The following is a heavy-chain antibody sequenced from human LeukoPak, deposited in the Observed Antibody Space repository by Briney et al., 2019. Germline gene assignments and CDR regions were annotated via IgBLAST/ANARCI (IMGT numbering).Heavy chain of an antibody. Sequence: PSETLSLTCTVSGGSISSYYWSWIRQPPGKGLEWIGHIYYSGSTNYNPSLKSRVTISVDTSKNQFSLKLSSVTAADTAVYYWERQEYYYGMDVWGQGTTVTVSS. V-gene: IGHV4-59*08. CDR2: IYYSGST. D-gene: IGHD6-6*01. J-gene: IGHJ6*02. CDR1: GGSISSYY. CDR3: ERQEYYYGMDV.